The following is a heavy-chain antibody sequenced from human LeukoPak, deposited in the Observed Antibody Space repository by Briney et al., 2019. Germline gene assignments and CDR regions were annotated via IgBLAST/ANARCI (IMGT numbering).Heavy chain of an antibody. J-gene: IGHJ3*02. Sequence: ASVKVSCKASGYTFTGYYMHWVRQAPGQGLEWMGWINPNSGGTNYAQKFQGRVTMTRDTSISTAYMELSRLRSDDTAVYYCARGLGYCSSTSCERHDAFDIWGQGTMVTVSS. CDR2: INPNSGGT. CDR3: ARGLGYCSSTSCERHDAFDI. V-gene: IGHV1-2*02. D-gene: IGHD2-2*01. CDR1: GYTFTGYY.